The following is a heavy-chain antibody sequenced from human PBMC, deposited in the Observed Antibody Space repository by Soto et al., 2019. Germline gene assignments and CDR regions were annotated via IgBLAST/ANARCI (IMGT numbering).Heavy chain of an antibody. D-gene: IGHD3-3*01. Sequence: EVQLLESEGDLVHPGGSLRLSCAASGFTFSAYAMSWVRQAPGKGLEWVSTISTASSTYYADSVKGRFTLSRDNSRNTAYLQMSSLRAEDTALYYCARAILGGTLHAFEIWGQGTVVTVSS. J-gene: IGHJ3*02. CDR3: ARAILGGTLHAFEI. CDR1: GFTFSAYA. V-gene: IGHV3-23*05. CDR2: ISTASST.